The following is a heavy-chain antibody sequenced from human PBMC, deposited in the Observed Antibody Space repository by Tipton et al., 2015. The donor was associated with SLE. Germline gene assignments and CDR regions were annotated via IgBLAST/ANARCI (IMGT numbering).Heavy chain of an antibody. CDR2: MHHTGGN. V-gene: IGHV4-38-2*02. CDR1: LYSIGSGFY. D-gene: IGHD3-22*01. J-gene: IGHJ5*02. Sequence: TLSLTCTVSLYSIGSGFYWDWVRQAPGKGLEWVATMHHTGGNNYNPSLRSRVTISMDMSKSQFSLTLKSVTAADTAVYFCARGELIEGFDPWGQGTLVTVAA. CDR3: ARGELIEGFDP.